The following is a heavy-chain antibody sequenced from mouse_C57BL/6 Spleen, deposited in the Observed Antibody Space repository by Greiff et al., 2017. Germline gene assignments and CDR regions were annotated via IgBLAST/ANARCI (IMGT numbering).Heavy chain of an antibody. CDR1: GFSLTSYG. CDR3: AKALSYGSSFYFDY. V-gene: IGHV2-5*01. Sequence: VKLVESGPGLVQPSQSLSITCTVSGFSLTSYGVHWVRQSPGKGLEWLGVIWRGGSTDYNAAFMSRLSITKDNSKSQVFFKMNSLQADDTAIYYCAKALSYGSSFYFDYWGQGTTLTVSS. D-gene: IGHD1-1*01. J-gene: IGHJ2*01. CDR2: IWRGGST.